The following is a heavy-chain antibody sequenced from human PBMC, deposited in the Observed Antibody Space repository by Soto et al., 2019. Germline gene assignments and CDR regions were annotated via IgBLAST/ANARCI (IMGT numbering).Heavy chain of an antibody. Sequence: QVRLQESGPGLVTPSQTLSLTCTVSGGSIRSGGYYWSWIRQHPGKGLEWIGYISYSGTTYYNPSFESRVTISADTSQNQFSLQLTSVTAADTAVYCCARRVPIAGLFDYWGQGTLVTVSS. CDR2: ISYSGTT. D-gene: IGHD6-13*01. CDR1: GGSIRSGGYY. CDR3: ARRVPIAGLFDY. V-gene: IGHV4-31*03. J-gene: IGHJ4*02.